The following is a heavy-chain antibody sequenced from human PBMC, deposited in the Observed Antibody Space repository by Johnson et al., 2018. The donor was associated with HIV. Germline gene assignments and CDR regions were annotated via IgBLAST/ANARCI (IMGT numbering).Heavy chain of an antibody. CDR1: GFTFDDYA. J-gene: IGHJ3*02. V-gene: IGHV3-9*01. Sequence: VQLVESGGGVVQPGRSLRLSCAASGFTFDDYAMHWVRPAPGKGLEWVSGISWNSGSIGYAESVKGRFTISRDNSKSMLYLQMHSLRAEDTAVYYCARSLPDPHPEGELRAVYAFDIWGQGTMVTVSS. CDR2: ISWNSGSI. CDR3: ARSLPDPHPEGELRAVYAFDI. D-gene: IGHD1-26*01.